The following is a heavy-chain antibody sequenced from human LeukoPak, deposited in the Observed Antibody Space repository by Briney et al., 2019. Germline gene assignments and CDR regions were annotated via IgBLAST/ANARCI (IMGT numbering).Heavy chain of an antibody. J-gene: IGHJ5*02. Sequence: ASVKVSCKASGYTFTSYGISWVRQAPGQGLEWMGWISAYNGNTNYAQKLQGRVTMTTDTSTSTAYMELRSLRSDDTAVYYCAGERYYDILTGTINWFDPWGQGTLVTVSS. CDR2: ISAYNGNT. V-gene: IGHV1-18*01. CDR3: AGERYYDILTGTINWFDP. CDR1: GYTFTSYG. D-gene: IGHD3-9*01.